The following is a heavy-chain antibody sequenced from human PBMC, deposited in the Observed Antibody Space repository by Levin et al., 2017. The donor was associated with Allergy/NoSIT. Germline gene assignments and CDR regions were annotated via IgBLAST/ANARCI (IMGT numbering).Heavy chain of an antibody. D-gene: IGHD3-10*01. V-gene: IGHV1-18*01. CDR2: ISAYNGNT. CDR1: GYTFTSYG. J-gene: IGHJ6*02. Sequence: ASVKVSCKASGYTFTSYGISWVRQAPGQGLEWMGWISAYNGNTNYAQKLQGRVTMTTDTSTSTAYMELRSLRSDDTAVYYCARVIIGGFGELPVSYYGMDVWGQGTTVTVSS. CDR3: ARVIIGGFGELPVSYYGMDV.